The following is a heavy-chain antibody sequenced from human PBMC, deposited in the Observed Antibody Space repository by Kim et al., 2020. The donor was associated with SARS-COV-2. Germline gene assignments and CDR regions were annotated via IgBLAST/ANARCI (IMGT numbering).Heavy chain of an antibody. CDR3: TTDSPRTMIVVEKDY. CDR1: GFTFSNAW. D-gene: IGHD3-22*01. CDR2: IKSKTDGGTT. J-gene: IGHJ4*02. V-gene: IGHV3-15*01. Sequence: GGSLRLSCAASGFTFSNAWMSWVRQAPGKGLEWVGYIKSKTDGGTTDYSAPVKCRFTISRDDSKNTLYLQINSLKTEDTAVYYCTTDSPRTMIVVEKDYWGQRTLVTVSS.